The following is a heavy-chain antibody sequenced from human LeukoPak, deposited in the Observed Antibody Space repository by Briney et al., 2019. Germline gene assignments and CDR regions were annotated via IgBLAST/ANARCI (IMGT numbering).Heavy chain of an antibody. Sequence: PGGSLTLSCVASGFTFSSYSMNWVRQAPGKGLEWVSSISISSSYIYYADSVKGRFTISRDNAKNSLYLQMNSLRAEDTAVYYCARGDRDLYCSSTSCYPVLGGQGTLVTVSS. J-gene: IGHJ4*02. CDR3: ARGDRDLYCSSTSCYPVL. V-gene: IGHV3-21*01. CDR1: GFTFSSYS. CDR2: ISISSSYI. D-gene: IGHD2-2*01.